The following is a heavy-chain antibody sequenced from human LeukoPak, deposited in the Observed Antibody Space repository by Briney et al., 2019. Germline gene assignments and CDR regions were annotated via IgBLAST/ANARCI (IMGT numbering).Heavy chain of an antibody. CDR1: GFTFSSYA. CDR3: TKEGPVNAIGNL. J-gene: IGHJ5*02. V-gene: IGHV3-23*01. CDR2: ISASGGST. D-gene: IGHD2-21*01. Sequence: GGSLRLSCAASGFTFSSYAMNWVRQAPGKGLEWVTGISASGGSTYYPDSVKGRFTISRENSKNTLYLQINSLRAEDTAVYYCTKEGPVNAIGNLWGQGTLVTVSS.